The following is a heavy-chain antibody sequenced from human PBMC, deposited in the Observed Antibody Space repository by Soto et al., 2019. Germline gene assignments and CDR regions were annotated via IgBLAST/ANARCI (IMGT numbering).Heavy chain of an antibody. V-gene: IGHV4-31*03. J-gene: IGHJ3*02. CDR3: ALNIVVVPAAMFGAFDI. D-gene: IGHD2-2*01. CDR1: GGSISSGGYY. CDR2: IYYSGST. Sequence: HVQLQESGPGLVKPSQTLSLTCTVSGGSISSGGYYWSWIRQHPGKGLEWLGYIYYSGSTYYNPSLKSRFTISVDTSKNQFSLKLSSVTAADTAVYYCALNIVVVPAAMFGAFDIWGQGTMVTVSS.